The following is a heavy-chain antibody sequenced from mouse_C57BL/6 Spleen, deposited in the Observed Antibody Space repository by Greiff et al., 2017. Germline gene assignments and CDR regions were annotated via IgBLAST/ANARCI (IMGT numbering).Heavy chain of an antibody. D-gene: IGHD1-1*01. V-gene: IGHV1-82*01. CDR3: ANYYYGSSYDYYAMDY. CDR2: IYPGDGDT. Sequence: VKLVESGPELVKPGASVKISCKASGYAFSSSWMNWVKQRPGKGLEWIGRIYPGDGDTNYNGKFKGKATLTADKSSSTAYMQLSSLTSEDSAVYFCANYYYGSSYDYYAMDYWGQGTSVTVSS. CDR1: GYAFSSSW. J-gene: IGHJ4*01.